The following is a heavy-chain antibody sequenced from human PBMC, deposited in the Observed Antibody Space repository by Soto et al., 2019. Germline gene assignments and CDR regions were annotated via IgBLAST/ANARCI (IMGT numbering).Heavy chain of an antibody. D-gene: IGHD3-10*01. CDR3: ARRTIPFHFLYGSHFDY. V-gene: IGHV4-39*01. J-gene: IGHJ4*02. CDR1: GGSISSSSYY. CDR2: IYYSGST. Sequence: QLQLQESGPGLVKPSETLSLTCTVSGGSISSSSYYWGWIRQPPGKGLEWIGSIYYSGSTYYNPSLKSRVTISVDTSKNQFSLKLSSVTAADTAVYYCARRTIPFHFLYGSHFDYWGQGTLVTVSS.